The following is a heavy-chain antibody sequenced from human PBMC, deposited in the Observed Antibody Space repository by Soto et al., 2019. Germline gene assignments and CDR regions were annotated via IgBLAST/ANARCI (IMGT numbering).Heavy chain of an antibody. V-gene: IGHV1-46*03. Sequence: ASVKVSCKASGYTFTSYYMHWVRQAPGQGLEWMGIINPSGGSTSYAQKFQGRVTMTRDTSTSTVYMELSSLRSEDTAVYYCARDVDVVISRDAFDIWGQGTMVTVSS. D-gene: IGHD2-21*01. J-gene: IGHJ3*02. CDR3: ARDVDVVISRDAFDI. CDR2: INPSGGST. CDR1: GYTFTSYY.